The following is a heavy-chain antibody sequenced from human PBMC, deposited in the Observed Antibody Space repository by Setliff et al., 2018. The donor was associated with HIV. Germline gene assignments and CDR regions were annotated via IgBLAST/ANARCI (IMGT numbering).Heavy chain of an antibody. J-gene: IGHJ4*02. CDR3: ARVPFGSGSYYFDF. CDR2: FYETGYT. CDR1: GDFISSDYY. D-gene: IGHD3-10*01. Sequence: SETLSLTCTVSGDFISSDYYWGWIRQPPGKGLEWIGSFYETGYTYYNPSLKSRVTILLDTSKNQFFLTLTSVTAADTAVYFCARVPFGSGSYYFDFWGQGTLVTVSS. V-gene: IGHV4-38-2*02.